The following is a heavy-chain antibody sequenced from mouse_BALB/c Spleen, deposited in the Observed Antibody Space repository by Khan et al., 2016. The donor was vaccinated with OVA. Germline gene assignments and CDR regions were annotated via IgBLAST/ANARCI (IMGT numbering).Heavy chain of an antibody. J-gene: IGHJ3*01. V-gene: IGHV3-8*02. D-gene: IGHD2-12*01. CDR1: GDSITSGY. CDR3: ARSTYRYAFVY. Sequence: EVQLQESGPSLVKPTQTLSLTCSVTGDSITSGYWNWIRKFPGNKLEYMGYIIYIGYTYYNPSLKSRISITRHTSKNQYYLQLSSVTDEDTATYYCARSTYRYAFVYWGQGTLVTVSA. CDR2: IIYIGYT.